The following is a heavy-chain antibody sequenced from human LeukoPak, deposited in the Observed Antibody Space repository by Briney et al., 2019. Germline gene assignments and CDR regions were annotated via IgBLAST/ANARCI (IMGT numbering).Heavy chain of an antibody. CDR2: IKSDGAGT. CDR1: GFSFSSFW. J-gene: IGHJ4*02. CDR3: ARGGYGAYMG. Sequence: GGSLRLSCAASGFSFSSFWMHWVRHAPGKGLVWVSGIKSDGAGTSYVDSVKGRFTISRDNAKNTLDLQMNSLRAEDTAVYYCARGGYGAYMGWGQGMLVTVSS. V-gene: IGHV3-74*01. D-gene: IGHD4-17*01.